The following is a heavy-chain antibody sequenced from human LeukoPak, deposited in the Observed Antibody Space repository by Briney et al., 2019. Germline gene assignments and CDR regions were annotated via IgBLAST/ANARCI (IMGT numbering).Heavy chain of an antibody. J-gene: IGHJ4*02. CDR1: GFTFSSYL. V-gene: IGHV3-7*01. Sequence: GGSLRLSCVASGFTFSSYLMGWVRQAPGKGLEWVTNIQQDGSEIFYVDSVRGRFTISRDNAKNSLYLQMNTLRAEDTAVYYCARPSFVTGSYYPLWGQGTLVAVSS. CDR3: ARPSFVTGSYYPL. CDR2: IQQDGSEI. D-gene: IGHD1-26*01.